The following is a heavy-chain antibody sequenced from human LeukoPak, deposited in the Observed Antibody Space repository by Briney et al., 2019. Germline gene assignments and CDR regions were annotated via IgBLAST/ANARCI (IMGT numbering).Heavy chain of an antibody. D-gene: IGHD2-21*01. Sequence: GGSLRLSCAASGFTFRSHWMSWVRQAPGKGLEWVANIKQYGSEKYYVDSVKGRFIISRDNVKNSLYLQMNSLRAEDTAVYYCARESVVGNADDAFDIWGQGTVVTVSS. V-gene: IGHV3-7*01. J-gene: IGHJ3*02. CDR1: GFTFRSHW. CDR3: ARESVVGNADDAFDI. CDR2: IKQYGSEK.